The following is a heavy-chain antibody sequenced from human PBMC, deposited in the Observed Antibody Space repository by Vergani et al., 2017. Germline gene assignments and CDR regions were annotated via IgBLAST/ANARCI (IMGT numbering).Heavy chain of an antibody. CDR2: ISYDGSNK. Sequence: QVQLVESGGGVVQPGRSLRLSCAASGFTFSSYGMHWVRQAPGKGLEWVAVISYDGSNKYYADSVKGRFTISRDNSKNTLYLQMNSLRAEDTAVYYCAMPYDSSAQGDYWGRGTLVTVSS. D-gene: IGHD3-22*01. CDR3: AMPYDSSAQGDY. V-gene: IGHV3-30*03. CDR1: GFTFSSYG. J-gene: IGHJ4*02.